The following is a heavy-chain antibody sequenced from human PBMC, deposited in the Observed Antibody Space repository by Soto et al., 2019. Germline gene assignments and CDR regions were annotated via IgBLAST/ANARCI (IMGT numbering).Heavy chain of an antibody. CDR3: ARGQVVAAQH. J-gene: IGHJ4*02. Sequence: SETLSLTCVVSGGSISSGGYPWSWIRQPPGKGLEWIGYIYHSGSTYYNPSLKSRVTISVDRSKNQFSLKLSSVTAADTAVYYCARGQVVAAQHWGQGTLVTVSS. V-gene: IGHV4-30-2*01. D-gene: IGHD2-15*01. CDR1: GGSISSGGYP. CDR2: IYHSGST.